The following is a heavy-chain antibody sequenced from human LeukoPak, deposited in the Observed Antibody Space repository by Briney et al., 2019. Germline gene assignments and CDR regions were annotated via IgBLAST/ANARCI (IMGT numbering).Heavy chain of an antibody. CDR2: INPNSGGT. CDR3: ARDVGYCSTTSCYWFDP. J-gene: IGHJ5*02. V-gene: IGHV1-2*02. CDR1: GYTFTGYY. D-gene: IGHD2-2*01. Sequence: ASVKVSCKASGYTFTGYYMHWVRQASGQGLEWMGWINPNSGGTNYAQKFQGRVAMTRHTSISTAYMELSRLRSDDTAVYYCARDVGYCSTTSCYWFDPWGQGTLVTVSS.